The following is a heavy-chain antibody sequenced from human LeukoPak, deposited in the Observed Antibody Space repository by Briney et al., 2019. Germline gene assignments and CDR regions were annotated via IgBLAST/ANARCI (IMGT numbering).Heavy chain of an antibody. CDR1: RFTFSSYG. Sequence: GGSLRLSCAASRFTFSSYGMRWVRQAPGKGLEWVAFIPYDGSSADYADSVKGRFTISRDNSKHTVYLQMNSLRAEDTAVYYCANQEGYSGYDLPFDYWGQGTLVTVSS. J-gene: IGHJ4*02. CDR2: IPYDGSSA. V-gene: IGHV3-30*02. CDR3: ANQEGYSGYDLPFDY. D-gene: IGHD5-12*01.